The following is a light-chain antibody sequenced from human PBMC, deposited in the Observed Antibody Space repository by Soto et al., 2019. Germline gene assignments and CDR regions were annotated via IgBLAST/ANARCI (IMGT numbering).Light chain of an antibody. CDR1: QSVSSC. J-gene: IGKJ1*01. CDR2: SAS. CDR3: QQASSWPRT. V-gene: IGKV3-11*01. Sequence: DILMTQSPSSVSSSAGERATLSCRASQSVSSCLAWYQQKPGQAPSLLIYSASTWATGVPSRFSGSGSGTDFTLTISSLQPEDFAVYYCQQASSWPRTFGQGTKVDIK.